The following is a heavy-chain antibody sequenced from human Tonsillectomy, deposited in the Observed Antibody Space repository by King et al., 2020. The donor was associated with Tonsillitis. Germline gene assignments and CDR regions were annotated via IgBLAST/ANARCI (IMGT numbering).Heavy chain of an antibody. V-gene: IGHV4-30-4*01. Sequence: QLQESGPGLVKPSQTLSLTCTVSGGSISSGDYYWSWIRQPPGKGLEWIGYIYYSGSTYYNPSLKSRVTISVETSKNQFSLKLSSVTAADTAVYYCARGGYDILTGYYLPFDYWGQGTLVTVSS. CDR1: GGSISSGDYY. J-gene: IGHJ4*02. CDR2: IYYSGST. CDR3: ARGGYDILTGYYLPFDY. D-gene: IGHD3-9*01.